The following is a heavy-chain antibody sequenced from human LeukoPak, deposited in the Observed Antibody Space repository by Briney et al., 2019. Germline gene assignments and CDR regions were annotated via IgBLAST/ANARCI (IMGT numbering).Heavy chain of an antibody. CDR3: AKGFYGDYRSPFDY. CDR2: INSDGSST. D-gene: IGHD4-17*01. Sequence: GGSLRLSCAASGFTFSSYWMHWVRQAPGKGLVWVSRINSDGSSTRYADSVKGRFTISRDNAQNTLYLQMNSLRAEDTAVYYCAKGFYGDYRSPFDYWGQGTLVLVSS. J-gene: IGHJ4*02. CDR1: GFTFSSYW. V-gene: IGHV3-74*01.